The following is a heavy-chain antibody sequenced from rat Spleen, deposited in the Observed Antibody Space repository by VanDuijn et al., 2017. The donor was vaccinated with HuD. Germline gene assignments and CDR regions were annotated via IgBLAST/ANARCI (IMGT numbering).Heavy chain of an antibody. CDR1: GLTFNNYW. Sequence: EVQLVESGGGLVKPGGSLNLSCAASGLTFNNYWMTWIRQAPGKGLEWVASITNTGGSTYYPDSVKGRFTVSRVNTRSTQFLQMDSLRSEDAAIYYCARQDTSGYSNWFTFWGQGTLVTVSS. J-gene: IGHJ3*01. CDR2: ITNTGGST. V-gene: IGHV5-31*01. D-gene: IGHD4-3*01. CDR3: ARQDTSGYSNWFTF.